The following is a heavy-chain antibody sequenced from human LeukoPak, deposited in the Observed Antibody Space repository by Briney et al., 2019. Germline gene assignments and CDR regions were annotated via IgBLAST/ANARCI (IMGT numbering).Heavy chain of an antibody. J-gene: IGHJ5*02. CDR3: ARGGMIVVVPAGLEPADP. Sequence: ASVKVSCTASGYTFTGYYMHWVRQAPGQGLEWMVWINPNSGGTNYAQKFQGRVTMTRDTSISTAYMELSRLRSDDTAVYYCARGGMIVVVPAGLEPADPWGQGTLVTVSS. V-gene: IGHV1-2*02. CDR2: INPNSGGT. D-gene: IGHD2-2*01. CDR1: GYTFTGYY.